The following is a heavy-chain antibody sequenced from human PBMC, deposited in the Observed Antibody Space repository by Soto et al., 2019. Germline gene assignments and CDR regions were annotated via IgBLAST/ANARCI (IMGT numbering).Heavy chain of an antibody. CDR2: IADDGRS. V-gene: IGHV4-39*01. Sequence: QLHLQESGPGLVKPSETLSLNCIVTSGSIGGSRYFWGWIRQPPGKGLEWIGTIADDGRSFYNPSLKSRLIVSADKSKNQFALKLISVTATDTAMYYCARPADTPLIKTPLAFEIWGQGRMVTVSS. CDR1: SGSIGGSRYF. D-gene: IGHD2-15*01. J-gene: IGHJ3*02. CDR3: ARPADTPLIKTPLAFEI.